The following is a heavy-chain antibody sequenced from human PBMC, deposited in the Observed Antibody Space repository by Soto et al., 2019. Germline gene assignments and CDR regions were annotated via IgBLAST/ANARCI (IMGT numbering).Heavy chain of an antibody. CDR3: AGSAHRGRAYYFDY. J-gene: IGHJ4*02. V-gene: IGHV3-48*02. Sequence: GGSLRLSCAASGFTFSSYSMNWVRQAPGDGLEWVSYISSSSSTIYYADSVKGRFTISRDNAKNSLYLQMNSLRDEDTAVYYCAGSAHRGRAYYFDYWGQGTLVTVSS. CDR1: GFTFSSYS. CDR2: ISSSSSTI.